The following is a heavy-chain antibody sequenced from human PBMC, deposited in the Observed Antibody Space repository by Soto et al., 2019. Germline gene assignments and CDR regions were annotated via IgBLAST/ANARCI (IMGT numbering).Heavy chain of an antibody. V-gene: IGHV1-18*01. D-gene: IGHD3-16*01. Sequence: QVQLVQSGAEVKKPGASVKVSCKASGYTFTNYGISWVRQAPGQGLEWMGWISAYNGNTNYAQKLQGRVTMTTDTSTNTGYMELRSLRSGDTAVYCCASWGSYFDYWGQGTLVTVSS. J-gene: IGHJ4*02. CDR2: ISAYNGNT. CDR1: GYTFTNYG. CDR3: ASWGSYFDY.